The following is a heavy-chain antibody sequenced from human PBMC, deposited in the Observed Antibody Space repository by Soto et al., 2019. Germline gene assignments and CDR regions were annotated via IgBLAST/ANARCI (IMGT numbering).Heavy chain of an antibody. D-gene: IGHD3-9*01. CDR3: ARHPGYYDILTGYTTYYFDY. Sequence: SETLSLTCTVSGGSIGTYYWSWIRQPPGKGLDWIGYIYYRGNTDYNPSLKSRVTISLDTPKNQFSLKLSSVTAADTAVYYCARHPGYYDILTGYTTYYFDYWGQGILVTVSS. CDR1: GGSIGTYY. CDR2: IYYRGNT. J-gene: IGHJ4*02. V-gene: IGHV4-59*08.